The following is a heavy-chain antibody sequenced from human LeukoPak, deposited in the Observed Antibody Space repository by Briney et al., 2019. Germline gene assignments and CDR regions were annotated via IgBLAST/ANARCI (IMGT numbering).Heavy chain of an antibody. Sequence: GASVKVSCKASGYTFTGYYIHWVRQAPGQGLEWMGWISAQNGNTNYMQQFLGRVTMTRDTSASTVYMELRSLKSDDTAVYYCARESIGGYGFDYWGQGTPVTVAS. CDR1: GYTFTGYY. D-gene: IGHD5-12*01. V-gene: IGHV1-18*04. CDR3: ARESIGGYGFDY. J-gene: IGHJ4*02. CDR2: ISAQNGNT.